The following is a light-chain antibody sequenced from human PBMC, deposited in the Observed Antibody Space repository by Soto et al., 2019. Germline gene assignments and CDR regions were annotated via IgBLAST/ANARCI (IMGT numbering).Light chain of an antibody. V-gene: IGKV1-39*01. CDR1: QDIRKY. CDR3: QQSFSTPPYT. CDR2: STS. Sequence: DLQMTQSPSSLSASVGDRVTITCRASQDIRKYLNWYQQKPGKAPTLLIYSTSTLQSGVPSRFSGSGSRTDFTLTITTLQPEDFATYYCQQSFSTPPYTFGQGTKLEIK. J-gene: IGKJ2*01.